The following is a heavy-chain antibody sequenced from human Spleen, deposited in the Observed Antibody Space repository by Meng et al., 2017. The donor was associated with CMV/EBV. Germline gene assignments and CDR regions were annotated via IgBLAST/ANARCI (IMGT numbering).Heavy chain of an antibody. CDR3: ARGPPDDYSTH. CDR1: GGTFSSYT. CDR2: IIPILGIA. J-gene: IGHJ4*02. Sequence: SCKASGGTFSSYTISWVRQAPGQGLEWMGRIIPILGIANYAQKFQGRVTITADKSTSTAYMELSSLRSEDTAVYYCARGPPDDYSTHWGQGTLVTVSS. D-gene: IGHD4-11*01. V-gene: IGHV1-69*02.